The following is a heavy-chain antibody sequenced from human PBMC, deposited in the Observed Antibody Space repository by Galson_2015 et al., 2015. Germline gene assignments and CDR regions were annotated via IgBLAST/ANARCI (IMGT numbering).Heavy chain of an antibody. J-gene: IGHJ4*02. V-gene: IGHV3-73*01. Sequence: SLRLSCAASGFTFSGSAMHWVRQASGKGLGWVGRIRSKANNYATAHAASVKGRFTISRDDSKNTAYLQMNSLKTEDTAVYYCTNYYDSSGYFPYDYWGQGTLVTVSS. CDR2: IRSKANNYAT. D-gene: IGHD3-22*01. CDR1: GFTFSGSA. CDR3: TNYYDSSGYFPYDY.